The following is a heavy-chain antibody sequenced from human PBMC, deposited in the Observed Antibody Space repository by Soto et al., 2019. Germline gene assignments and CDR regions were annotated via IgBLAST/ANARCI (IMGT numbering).Heavy chain of an antibody. Sequence: SETLSLTCTVSGGSISSYYWSWIRQPPGKGLEWIGYIYYSGSTNYNPSLKSRVTISVDTSKNQFSLKLSSVTAADTAVYYCARGLTGAYYYYYMDVWGKGTTVTVSS. V-gene: IGHV4-59*01. CDR1: GGSISSYY. J-gene: IGHJ6*03. CDR2: IYYSGST. D-gene: IGHD7-27*01. CDR3: ARGLTGAYYYYYMDV.